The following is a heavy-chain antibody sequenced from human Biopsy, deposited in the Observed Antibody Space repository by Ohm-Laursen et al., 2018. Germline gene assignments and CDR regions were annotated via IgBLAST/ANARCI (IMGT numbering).Heavy chain of an antibody. Sequence: SVTLSLTCTVSSDSISSYYWSWIRQPPGKGLESFGYVYYTGSTDYNPSLQSRVTISVDTSKNHFSLRLRSVTPADTAIYYCARDRGYYSDRTVPGYFDLWGRGTLVTVSS. V-gene: IGHV4-59*01. D-gene: IGHD3-22*01. CDR1: SDSISSYY. J-gene: IGHJ2*01. CDR3: ARDRGYYSDRTVPGYFDL. CDR2: VYYTGST.